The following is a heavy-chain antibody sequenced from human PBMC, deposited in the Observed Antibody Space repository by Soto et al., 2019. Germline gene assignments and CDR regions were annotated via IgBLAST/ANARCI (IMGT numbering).Heavy chain of an antibody. CDR2: IRNKPNGHTT. CDR1: GFTFGGHY. V-gene: IGHV3-72*01. Sequence: GGSLRLSCEVSGFTFGGHYMDWVRQAPGKGLEWPGRIRNKPNGHTTAYAASVKGRFTISRDDSKNLVYLQMNSLKSEDTALYYCSTTVITAPLFEYWGQGTLVTVSS. D-gene: IGHD2-21*02. CDR3: STTVITAPLFEY. J-gene: IGHJ4*02.